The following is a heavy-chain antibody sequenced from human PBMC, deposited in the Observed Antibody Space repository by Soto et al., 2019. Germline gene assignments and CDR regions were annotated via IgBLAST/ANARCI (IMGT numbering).Heavy chain of an antibody. CDR3: ATGPWYPFTLRYSTPNYCYGLDV. Sequence: SETLSLPCAGIGGAFSGYNGGWIRQPHGKALAWVGDFMNSGSTKYNPSLKSRVTMSVDTSKNQFSLKLSSVTAADTAVFYCATGPWYPFTLRYSTPNYCYGLDVLCQCTTVT. J-gene: IGHJ6*02. CDR2: FMNSGST. D-gene: IGHD3-16*02. CDR1: GGAFSGYN. V-gene: IGHV4-34*01.